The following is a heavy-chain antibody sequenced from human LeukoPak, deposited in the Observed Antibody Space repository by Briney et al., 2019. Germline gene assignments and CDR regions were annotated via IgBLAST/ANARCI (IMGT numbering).Heavy chain of an antibody. Sequence: GGSLRLSCVASGFTFSRYSMNWVRQAPGKGLEWVAFIRYDGSNKYYADSVKGRFTISRDNSKNTLYLQMNSLGAEDTAVYYCAKDPHDSSGYSSDYWGQGTLVTVSS. CDR2: IRYDGSNK. CDR3: AKDPHDSSGYSSDY. J-gene: IGHJ4*02. D-gene: IGHD3-22*01. CDR1: GFTFSRYS. V-gene: IGHV3-30*02.